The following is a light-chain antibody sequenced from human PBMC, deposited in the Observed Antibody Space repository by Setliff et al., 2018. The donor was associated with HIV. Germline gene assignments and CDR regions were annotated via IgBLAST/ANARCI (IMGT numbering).Light chain of an antibody. V-gene: IGKV4-1*01. J-gene: IGKJ3*01. Sequence: DIVLPQSPDSLAVSLGERATINCKSSQSVLYSSNNQNSLAWYQQKPGQPPKLLIYWASTRKSVVPDRFSGSGSATDFTLTISSLQAEDVAVYYCQQYYGTPFTFGPGTKVDIK. CDR2: WAS. CDR3: QQYYGTPFT. CDR1: QSVLYSSNNQNS.